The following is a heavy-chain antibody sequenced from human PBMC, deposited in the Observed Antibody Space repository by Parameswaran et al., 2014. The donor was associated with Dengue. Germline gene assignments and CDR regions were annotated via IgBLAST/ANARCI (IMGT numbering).Heavy chain of an antibody. D-gene: IGHD2-8*01. CDR2: IMPIFGRG. Sequence: WVRQAPGQGLEWMGSIMPIFGRGNDAQKFQGRVTFTADELTSSVYMELSSLRSEDTAVYYCARVVCTNTDCPYYFAYWGQGTLVTVSS. J-gene: IGHJ4*02. CDR3: ARVVCTNTDCPYYFAY. V-gene: IGHV1-69*15.